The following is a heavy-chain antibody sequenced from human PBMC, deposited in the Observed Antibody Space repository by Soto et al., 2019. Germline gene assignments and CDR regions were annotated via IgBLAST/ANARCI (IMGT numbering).Heavy chain of an antibody. CDR2: VYWTGST. Sequence: SETLSLTCSVSGYSITTNGYYWGWIRQPPGKGLQWIGNVYWTGSTFSHPSLTSRVFISVDTSKNEFSLRLTSVTAADTAVYYCARSHYTYGLLIDYWGPGTLVTVSS. D-gene: IGHD2-8*01. V-gene: IGHV4-39*01. J-gene: IGHJ4*02. CDR1: GYSITTNGYY. CDR3: ARSHYTYGLLIDY.